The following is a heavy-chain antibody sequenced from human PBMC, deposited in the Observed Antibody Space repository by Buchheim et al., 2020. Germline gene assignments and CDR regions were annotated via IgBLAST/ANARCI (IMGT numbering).Heavy chain of an antibody. D-gene: IGHD1-14*01. J-gene: IGHJ6*02. CDR1: GFTFSSYA. V-gene: IGHV3-30-3*01. CDR3: ARDRVRGIFHYYYGMDV. Sequence: VQLAESGGGLVQPGGSLRLSCAASGFTFSSYAMHWVRQAPGKGLEWVAVISYDGSNKYYADSVKGRFTISRDNSKNTLYLQMNSLRAEDTAVYYCARDRVRGIFHYYYGMDVWGQGTT. CDR2: ISYDGSNK.